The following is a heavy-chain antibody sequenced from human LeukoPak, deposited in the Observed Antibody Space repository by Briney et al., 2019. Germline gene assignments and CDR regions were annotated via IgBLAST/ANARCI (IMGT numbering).Heavy chain of an antibody. CDR2: ISAYNGNT. D-gene: IGHD2-15*01. Sequence: ASVKVSCKASGYTFTSYGISWVRQAPGQGLEWMGWISAYNGNTNYAQKLQGRVTMTTDTSTSTAYMELRSLRSDDTAAYYCAIHIGYCSGGSCYPPAGDFDYWGQGTLVTVSS. J-gene: IGHJ4*02. CDR3: AIHIGYCSGGSCYPPAGDFDY. CDR1: GYTFTSYG. V-gene: IGHV1-18*01.